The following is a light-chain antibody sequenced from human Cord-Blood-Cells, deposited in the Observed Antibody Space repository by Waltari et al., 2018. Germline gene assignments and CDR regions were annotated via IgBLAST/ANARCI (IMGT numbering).Light chain of an antibody. CDR2: DVS. V-gene: IGLV2-14*01. J-gene: IGLJ1*01. CDR1: SRDVGGYNY. Sequence: QSALTQPASVSGSPGQSITISCTGTSRDVGGYNYVSWYQQHPGKAPKLRIYDVSNRPSGVSKRFSGSKSGNTASLTISGLQAEDEADYYCSSYTSSSTYVFGTGTKVTVL. CDR3: SSYTSSSTYV.